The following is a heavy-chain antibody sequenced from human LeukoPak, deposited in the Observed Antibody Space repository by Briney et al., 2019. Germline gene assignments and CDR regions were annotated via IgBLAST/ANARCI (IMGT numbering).Heavy chain of an antibody. V-gene: IGHV3-74*01. CDR2: INSDGSTT. D-gene: IGHD4-23*01. CDR3: ARDDYGGRGEFDY. Sequence: GGSLRLSCAASGFTFSSYWMHWVRQALGKGLVWVSRINSDGSTTSYADSVKGRFTISRDNAKNTLYLQMNSLRAEDTAVYYCARDDYGGRGEFDYWGQGTLVTVPS. J-gene: IGHJ4*02. CDR1: GFTFSSYW.